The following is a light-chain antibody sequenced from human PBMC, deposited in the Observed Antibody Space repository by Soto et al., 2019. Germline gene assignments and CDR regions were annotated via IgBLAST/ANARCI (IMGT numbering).Light chain of an antibody. Sequence: EIVLTQSPGTLSLSPGERATLSCRASESVRDNYLAWYQQRSGQAPRLVIYGASSRASAVPDRFSGSGSGADFTLTISRREPDDFSVYYCQQYGSSPLTFGGGTKVEIK. CDR1: ESVRDNY. V-gene: IGKV3-20*01. J-gene: IGKJ4*01. CDR3: QQYGSSPLT. CDR2: GAS.